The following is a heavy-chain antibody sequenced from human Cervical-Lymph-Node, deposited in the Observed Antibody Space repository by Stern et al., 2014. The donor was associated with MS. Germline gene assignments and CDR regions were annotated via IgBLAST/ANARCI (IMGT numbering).Heavy chain of an antibody. D-gene: IGHD1-1*01. CDR3: ASRVGGTALAS. V-gene: IGHV1-2*06. J-gene: IGHJ4*02. CDR1: GYTFTSYY. CDR2: MNPSSGVT. Sequence: VQLVQSGAEVKKPGASVKVSCKTSGYTFTSYYLHWVRQASGRGLEWIGRMNPSSGVTNYAPKFQGRVTMTRDTSMNTAYMELDNLRSDDTAVFYCASRVGGTALASWGQGTLVTVSS.